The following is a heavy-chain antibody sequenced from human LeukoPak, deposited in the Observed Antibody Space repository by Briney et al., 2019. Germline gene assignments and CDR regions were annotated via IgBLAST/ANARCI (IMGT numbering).Heavy chain of an antibody. V-gene: IGHV4-30-2*01. CDR3: ARGTYCGGDCYRVFDY. CDR1: GGSISSGGYS. D-gene: IGHD2-21*02. Sequence: SETLSLTCAVSGGSISSGGYSWSWIRQPPGKGLEWIGYIYHSGSTYYNPSLKSRVTISVDRSKNQFSLKLSSVTAADTAVYYCARGTYCGGDCYRVFDYWGQGTLVTVSS. J-gene: IGHJ4*02. CDR2: IYHSGST.